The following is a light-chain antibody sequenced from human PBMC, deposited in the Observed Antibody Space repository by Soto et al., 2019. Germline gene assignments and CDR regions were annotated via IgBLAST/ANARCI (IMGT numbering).Light chain of an antibody. J-gene: IGKJ5*01. V-gene: IGKV3-15*01. CDR1: QSVSIN. CDR2: GAS. CDR3: QQYNNWPPIT. Sequence: ETVMTQSPATLSVSPGEGATLSCRASQSVSINLAWYQQKPGQALRLLIYGASTRATGIPARFSGSGSGTEFTLTISSLQSEDFAVYYCQQYNNWPPITFGQGTRLEIK.